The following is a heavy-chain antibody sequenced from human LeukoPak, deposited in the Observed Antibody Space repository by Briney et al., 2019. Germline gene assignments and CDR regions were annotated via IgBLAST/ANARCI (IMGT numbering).Heavy chain of an antibody. D-gene: IGHD1-26*01. CDR2: IKEDGGEK. CDR3: ATQFWWAAVGATVLDD. Sequence: PGGSLRLSCAASGFTFGSYWMRWVRQAPGKGLEGVANIKEDGGEKYYVDSVKGRFTISRDNAKNSLYLQMNSLRAEDTAVYYCATQFWWAAVGATVLDDWGQGTLVTVSS. CDR1: GFTFGSYW. J-gene: IGHJ4*02. V-gene: IGHV3-7*05.